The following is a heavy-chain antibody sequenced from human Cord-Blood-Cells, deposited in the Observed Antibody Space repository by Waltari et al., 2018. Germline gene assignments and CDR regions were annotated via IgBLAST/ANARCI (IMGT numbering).Heavy chain of an antibody. CDR1: GYTFHSYG. V-gene: IGHV1-18*04. D-gene: IGHD6-6*01. J-gene: IGHJ2*01. CDR2: ISAYNGNT. Sequence: QVQLVQSGAEVKKPGASVKVSYTASGYTFHSYGTSWVRQAPGQGLEWMGWISAYNGNTNYAQKLQGRVTMTTDTSTSTAYMELRSLRSDDTAVYYCARSKQSQLVWYFDLWGRGTLVTVSS. CDR3: ARSKQSQLVWYFDL.